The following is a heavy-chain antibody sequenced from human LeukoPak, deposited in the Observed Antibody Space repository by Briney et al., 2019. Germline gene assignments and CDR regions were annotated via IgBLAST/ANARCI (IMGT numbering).Heavy chain of an antibody. CDR3: ARVPRSYYYYYYMDV. V-gene: IGHV4-59*01. CDR1: GGSISGYH. CDR2: IYYSGSS. J-gene: IGHJ6*03. Sequence: PSETLSLTCNVSGGSISGYHWSWVRQPPGKGLEWLGYIYYSGSSNYNPSLKSRVTISADTSKNQFSLKLSSVTAADTAVYYCARVPRSYYYYYYMDVWGKGTTVTVSS.